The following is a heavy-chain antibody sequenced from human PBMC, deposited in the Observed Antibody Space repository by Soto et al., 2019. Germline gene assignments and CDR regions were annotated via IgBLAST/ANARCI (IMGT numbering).Heavy chain of an antibody. CDR3: AKAIQLWSGY. J-gene: IGHJ4*02. Sequence: QVQLVESGGGVVQTGRSLRLSCAASGFTFSSYGMHWVRQAPGKGLEWVAVISYDGSNKYYADSVKGRFTISRDNSKNTLYLQMNSLRAEDTAVYYCAKAIQLWSGYWGQGTLVTVSS. V-gene: IGHV3-30*18. CDR2: ISYDGSNK. CDR1: GFTFSSYG. D-gene: IGHD5-18*01.